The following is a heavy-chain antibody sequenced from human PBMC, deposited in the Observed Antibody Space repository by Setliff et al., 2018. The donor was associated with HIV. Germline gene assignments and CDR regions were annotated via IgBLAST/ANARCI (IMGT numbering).Heavy chain of an antibody. CDR2: INHSGST. Sequence: PSETLSLTCTVSGGSISSGSYYWSWIRQPPGKGLEWIGEINHSGSTNYNPSLKSRVTISVDTSMDQFSLKLSSVTAADTAVYYCARDGPLEGSYRYYYYYMDVWGKGTTVTVSS. CDR1: GGSISSGSYY. J-gene: IGHJ6*03. V-gene: IGHV4-39*07. CDR3: ARDGPLEGSYRYYYYYMDV. D-gene: IGHD3-10*01.